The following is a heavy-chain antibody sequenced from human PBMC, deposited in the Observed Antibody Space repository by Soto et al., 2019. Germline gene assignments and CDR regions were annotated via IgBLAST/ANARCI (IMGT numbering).Heavy chain of an antibody. CDR1: GYTFTSYD. V-gene: IGHV1-8*01. J-gene: IGHJ4*02. Sequence: QVQLVQSGAEVKKPGASVKVSCKASGYTFTSYDINWVRQATGQGLEWMGWMNPNSGNTSSPQKFQGRVTMTRNTSIRTAYMELSSLRSEYTAVYYCARERSGYFDYWGQGTLVTVSP. D-gene: IGHD2-15*01. CDR2: MNPNSGNT. CDR3: ARERSGYFDY.